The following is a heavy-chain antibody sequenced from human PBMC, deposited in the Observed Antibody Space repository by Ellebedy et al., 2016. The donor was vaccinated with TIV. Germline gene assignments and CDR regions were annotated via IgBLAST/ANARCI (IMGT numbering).Heavy chain of an antibody. J-gene: IGHJ5*02. D-gene: IGHD4-17*01. Sequence: GESLKISCAASGFIFRSYWMSWVRQAPGKGLEWVANIYQDGSDQYYVDSVKGRFTISRDNVNKSLFLQMNSLRVEDTAVYYCARRGSYGDYAVQINSWLDTWGQGTLVTVSS. CDR2: IYQDGSDQ. V-gene: IGHV3-7*01. CDR1: GFIFRSYW. CDR3: ARRGSYGDYAVQINSWLDT.